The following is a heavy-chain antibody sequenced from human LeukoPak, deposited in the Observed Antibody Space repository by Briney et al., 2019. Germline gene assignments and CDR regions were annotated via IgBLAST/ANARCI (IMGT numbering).Heavy chain of an antibody. Sequence: SETLSLTCTVSGGSISSYYWSWIRQPAGKGLEWIGRIYTSGSTNYNPSLKSRVTMSVDTSKNQFSRKLSSVTAADTAVYYCARVWDYGSGGGSSEQYYYYGMDVWGQGTTVTVSS. CDR1: GGSISSYY. J-gene: IGHJ6*02. CDR3: ARVWDYGSGGGSSEQYYYYGMDV. D-gene: IGHD3-10*01. V-gene: IGHV4-4*07. CDR2: IYTSGST.